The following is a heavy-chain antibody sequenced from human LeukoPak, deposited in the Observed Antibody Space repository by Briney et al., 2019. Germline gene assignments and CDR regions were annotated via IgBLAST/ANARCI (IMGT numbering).Heavy chain of an antibody. V-gene: IGHV4-61*02. J-gene: IGHJ4*02. CDR3: ARQTFGVLYFDS. Sequence: SQTLSLTCIVSGGSISRGSYYWSWIRQPAGKGLEWMGRIYNSGSTNYNPSLKSRVTISTDMSKNQISLKLSSVTAADTAVYYCARQTFGVLYFDSWGQGTLVIVSS. CDR2: IYNSGST. D-gene: IGHD3-10*01. CDR1: GGSISRGSYY.